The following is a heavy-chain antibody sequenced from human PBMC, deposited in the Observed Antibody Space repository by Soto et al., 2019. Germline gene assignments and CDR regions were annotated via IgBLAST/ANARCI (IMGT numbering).Heavy chain of an antibody. J-gene: IGHJ6*02. Sequence: ASVKVSCKASGYTFTGYYMHWVRRAPGQGLEWMGWINPNSGGTNYAQKFQGWVTMTRDTSISTAYMELSRLRSDDTAVYYCARSLIITGTIGAYYDYGMDVWGQGTTVTVSS. CDR2: INPNSGGT. CDR1: GYTFTGYY. V-gene: IGHV1-2*04. D-gene: IGHD1-7*01. CDR3: ARSLIITGTIGAYYDYGMDV.